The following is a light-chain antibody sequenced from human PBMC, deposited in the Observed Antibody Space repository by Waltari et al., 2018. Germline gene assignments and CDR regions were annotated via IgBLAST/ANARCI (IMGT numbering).Light chain of an antibody. V-gene: IGKV1-33*01. CDR1: QDINIY. CDR2: DAS. J-gene: IGKJ4*01. Sequence: DIQMTQSPSSLSASIGDRVTITCQASQDINIYLNWYQQKPGKAPKVLIYDASDLVTGVPSRFRGSGSGKDVTLTITSLQPEDIATYYCQQFDNVPLTFGGGTKIEIK. CDR3: QQFDNVPLT.